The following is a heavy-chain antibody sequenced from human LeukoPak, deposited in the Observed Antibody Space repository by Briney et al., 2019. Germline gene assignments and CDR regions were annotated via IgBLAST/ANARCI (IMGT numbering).Heavy chain of an antibody. Sequence: GGSLRLSCAASGISFSSYSMNWVRQAPGKGLEWVSSISSTGANIYYADSVKGRFTIFRDNAKNSLYLQMNSLRVEDTAVYYCARSQQLWSEFDYWGQGTLVTVSS. V-gene: IGHV3-21*01. J-gene: IGHJ4*02. D-gene: IGHD5-18*01. CDR2: ISSTGANI. CDR1: GISFSSYS. CDR3: ARSQQLWSEFDY.